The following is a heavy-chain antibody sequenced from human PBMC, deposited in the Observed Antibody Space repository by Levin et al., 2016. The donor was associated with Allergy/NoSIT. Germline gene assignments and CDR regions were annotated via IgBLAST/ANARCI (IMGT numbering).Heavy chain of an antibody. CDR3: AKGVTVAATRAGFDP. CDR2: ISGSGGST. Sequence: VRQAPGKGLEWVSAISGSGGSTYYADSVKGRFTISRDNSKNTLYLQMNSLRAEDTAVYYCAKGVTVAATRAGFDPWGQGTLVTVSS. D-gene: IGHD2-15*01. J-gene: IGHJ5*02. V-gene: IGHV3-23*01.